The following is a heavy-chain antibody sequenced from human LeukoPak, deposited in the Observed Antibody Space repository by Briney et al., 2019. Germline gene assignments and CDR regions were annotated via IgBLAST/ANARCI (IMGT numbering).Heavy chain of an antibody. CDR1: GGSISDYY. Sequence: PSETLSLTCTVSGGSISDYYWSWIRQPPGKGLEWIGYIYYSGSTNYNPSLKSRISISVDTSKSQFFLKLSSVTAADTAVYYCARHRSSGTYPLDYWGQGTLVTVSS. CDR2: IYYSGST. V-gene: IGHV4-59*08. J-gene: IGHJ4*02. CDR3: ARHRSSGTYPLDY. D-gene: IGHD1-26*01.